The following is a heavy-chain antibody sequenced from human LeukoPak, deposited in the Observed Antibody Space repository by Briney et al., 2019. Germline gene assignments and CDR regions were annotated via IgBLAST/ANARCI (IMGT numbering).Heavy chain of an antibody. CDR2: ISGSGGST. CDR1: GFTFSSYG. Sequence: GGSLRLSCAASGFTFSSYGMSWVRQAPGKGLEWVSAISGSGGSTYYADSVKGRFTISRDNSKNTLYLQMNSLRAEDTAVYYCARDRLLSSIAAQNFDAFDIWGQGTMVTVSS. D-gene: IGHD6-6*01. J-gene: IGHJ3*02. CDR3: ARDRLLSSIAAQNFDAFDI. V-gene: IGHV3-23*01.